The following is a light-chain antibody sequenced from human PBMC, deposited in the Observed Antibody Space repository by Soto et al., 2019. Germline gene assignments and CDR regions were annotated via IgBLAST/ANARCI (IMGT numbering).Light chain of an antibody. V-gene: IGKV3-15*01. Sequence: DIVMTQSPATLSVSPGERATLSCRASLTVNTNLAWYQQKPGQAPRLLIYYASTRATGIPARCSGSGSVKEFNLTIISVQSEDSAVYYCQQYNNWPPGASFGPGTKV. CDR2: YAS. CDR1: LTVNTN. CDR3: QQYNNWPPGAS. J-gene: IGKJ3*01.